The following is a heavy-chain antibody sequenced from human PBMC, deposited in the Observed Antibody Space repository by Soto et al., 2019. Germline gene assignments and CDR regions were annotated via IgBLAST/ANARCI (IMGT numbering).Heavy chain of an antibody. CDR1: AFTFSTYA. D-gene: IGHD5-18*01. V-gene: IGHV3-33*01. CDR2: IWFDGSNK. J-gene: IGHJ4*02. CDR3: AREDTAMLTAFDY. Sequence: QSGGSLRLSCAASAFTFSTYAMHWVRQAPGKGLEWVAVIWFDGSNKYYADSVKGRFTISRDNSRSTLFLQMISLRAEDTAVYYCAREDTAMLTAFDYWGQGTLVTVSS.